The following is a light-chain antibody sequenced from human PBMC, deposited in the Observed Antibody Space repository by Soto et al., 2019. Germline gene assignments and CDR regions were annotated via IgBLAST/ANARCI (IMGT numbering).Light chain of an antibody. CDR1: QSISSW. V-gene: IGKV1-5*01. J-gene: IGKJ1*01. CDR3: QQYNSYSGT. Sequence: DIQMTQSPSTLSASVGDRFTIXXRASQSISSWLAWYQQKPGKAPKXVIYDASSLESGVPSRFSGSGSGTEFTLTISSLQPDDFATYYCQQYNSYSGTFGQGTKVDIK. CDR2: DAS.